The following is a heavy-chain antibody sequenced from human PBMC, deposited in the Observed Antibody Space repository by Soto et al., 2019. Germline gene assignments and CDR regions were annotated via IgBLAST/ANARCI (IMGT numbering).Heavy chain of an antibody. CDR3: ARGPSSLTRFDY. D-gene: IGHD2-2*01. Sequence: GGSLRLSCAASGFTFNSYAMHWVRQAPGKGLQWVAVISYDGSNKYYADSVKGRFTISRGNSKNTLYLQMNSLRAEDTAVYYCARGPSSLTRFDYWGQGTLVTVSS. J-gene: IGHJ4*02. CDR1: GFTFNSYA. CDR2: ISYDGSNK. V-gene: IGHV3-30-3*01.